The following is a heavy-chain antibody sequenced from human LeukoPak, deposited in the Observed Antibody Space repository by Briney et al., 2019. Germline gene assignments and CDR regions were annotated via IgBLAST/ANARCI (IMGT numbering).Heavy chain of an antibody. CDR2: IYYSGST. J-gene: IGHJ5*02. V-gene: IGHV4-59*01. D-gene: IGHD1-26*01. Sequence: PSETLSLTCTVSGGSISSYYWRWIRQPPGKGLEWIGYIYYSGSTNYNPSLKSRVTISVDTSKNQFSLKLSSVTAADTAVYYCARDLGGPAAWGQGTLVTVSS. CDR1: GGSISSYY. CDR3: ARDLGGPAA.